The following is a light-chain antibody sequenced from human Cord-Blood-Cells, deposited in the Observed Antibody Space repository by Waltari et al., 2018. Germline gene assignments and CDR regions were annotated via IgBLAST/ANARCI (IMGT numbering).Light chain of an antibody. V-gene: IGLV1-44*01. Sequence: QSVLTQPPSASGTPGQRVTISCSGTSPNIGSNTVTWYQQLPGTAPKLLIDSNNQRPAGVPDRFSGSKSGTSASLAISGLQSEDEADYYCAAWDDSLNARVFGGGTKLTVL. J-gene: IGLJ3*02. CDR3: AAWDDSLNARV. CDR1: SPNIGSNT. CDR2: SNN.